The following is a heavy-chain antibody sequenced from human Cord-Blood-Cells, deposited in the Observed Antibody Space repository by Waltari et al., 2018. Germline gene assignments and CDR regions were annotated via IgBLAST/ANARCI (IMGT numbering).Heavy chain of an antibody. V-gene: IGHV1-2*02. J-gene: IGHJ3*02. CDR2: INPNSGGT. CDR3: ARAGLYCGRDCYPEAFDI. D-gene: IGHD2-21*01. CDR1: GYTFNGYY. Sequence: QVQLVQPGAEVKKPGASVKVSCTASGYTFNGYYMHWVRQAPGQGLEWMGWINPNSGGTNYAQKFQGRVTMTRDTSISTAYMELSRLRSDDTAVYYCARAGLYCGRDCYPEAFDIWGQGTMVTVSS.